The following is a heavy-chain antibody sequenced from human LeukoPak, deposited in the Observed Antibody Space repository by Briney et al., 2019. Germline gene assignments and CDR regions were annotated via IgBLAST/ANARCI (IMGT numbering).Heavy chain of an antibody. D-gene: IGHD2-15*01. CDR1: GFXFSSYG. CDR3: ARSIRGYSNFDF. Sequence: GRSLRLSCAASGFXFSSYGIHWVRQAPGKGLEWVAVISYDGSNKYYADSVKGRFTISRDNAEKSLYLQMNNLRAEDSALYYCARSIRGYSNFDFWGQGTLVTVSS. CDR2: ISYDGSNK. J-gene: IGHJ4*02. V-gene: IGHV3-30*03.